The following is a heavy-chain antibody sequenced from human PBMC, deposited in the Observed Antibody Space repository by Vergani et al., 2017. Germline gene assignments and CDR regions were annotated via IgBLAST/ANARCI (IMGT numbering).Heavy chain of an antibody. J-gene: IGHJ4*02. CDR2: IYYSWTT. D-gene: IGHD3-3*01. Sequence: QVQLQESGPGLLKPSQTLSLTCTVSGDSIISGGHYWTWIRQYPGKGLEWMGYIYYSWTTYYNPSLKSRVSISVDTSENEFSLKLRSVTAADTAVYFCARDRSGYYDVDYWGQGTLVTVSS. V-gene: IGHV4-31*03. CDR3: ARDRSGYYDVDY. CDR1: GDSIISGGHY.